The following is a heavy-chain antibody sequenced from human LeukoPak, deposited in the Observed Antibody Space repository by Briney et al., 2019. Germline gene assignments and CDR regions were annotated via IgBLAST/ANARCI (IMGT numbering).Heavy chain of an antibody. V-gene: IGHV3-74*01. J-gene: IGHJ4*02. CDR2: INSDGSST. CDR1: GFTFSNYW. Sequence: GGSLRLSCAASGFTFSNYWMHWVRQVPGKGLLWVSLINSDGSSTSYADSVKGRFTISRDNAKSVLFLQMNSLRAEDTAVYYCARDRGYVDYWGQGTLVTVSS. CDR3: ARDRGYVDY.